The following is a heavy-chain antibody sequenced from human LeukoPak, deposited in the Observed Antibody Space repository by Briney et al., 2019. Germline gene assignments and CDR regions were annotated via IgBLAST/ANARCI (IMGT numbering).Heavy chain of an antibody. V-gene: IGHV3-21*01. CDR2: ISSSSSYI. D-gene: IGHD3-22*01. Sequence: GRSLRLSCAASGFTFSSYGMHWVRQAPGKGLEWVSSISSSSSYIYYADSVKGRFTISRDNAKNSLYLQMNSLRAEDTAVYYCAREGGAYYYDSSGYLGDAFDFWGQGTMVTVSS. CDR3: AREGGAYYYDSSGYLGDAFDF. J-gene: IGHJ3*01. CDR1: GFTFSSYG.